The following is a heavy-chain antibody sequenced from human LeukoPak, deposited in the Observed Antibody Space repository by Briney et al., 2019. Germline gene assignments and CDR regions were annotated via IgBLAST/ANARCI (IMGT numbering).Heavy chain of an antibody. Sequence: SVKVSCKASGGTFSSYAISWVRQAPGQGLEWMEGIIPIFGTANYAQKFQGRVTITTDESTSTAYMELSSLRSEDTAVYYCARTVSLHNWFDPWGQGTLVTVSS. CDR2: IIPIFGTA. V-gene: IGHV1-69*05. CDR3: ARTVSLHNWFDP. J-gene: IGHJ5*02. CDR1: GGTFSSYA. D-gene: IGHD1-14*01.